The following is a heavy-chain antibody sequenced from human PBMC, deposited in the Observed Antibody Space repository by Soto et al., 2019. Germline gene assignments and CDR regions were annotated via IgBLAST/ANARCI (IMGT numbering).Heavy chain of an antibody. V-gene: IGHV3-9*01. D-gene: IGHD4-4*01. CDR2: ISWNSGSI. J-gene: IGHJ4*02. CDR1: GFTFDDYA. CDR3: ARGPLPLGMYDYIGLPTWDY. Sequence: GGSLRLSCAASGFTFDDYAMHWVRQAPGKGLEWVSGISWNSGSIGYPGSVKGRFTISRENAKNSLYLQMNSLRAEDTAVYYCARGPLPLGMYDYIGLPTWDYWGQGTLVTVSS.